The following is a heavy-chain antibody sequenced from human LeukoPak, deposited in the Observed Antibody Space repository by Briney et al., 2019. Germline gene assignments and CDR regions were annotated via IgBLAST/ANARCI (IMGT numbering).Heavy chain of an antibody. J-gene: IGHJ4*02. Sequence: GGSLRLSCSASGFTFRSYAIHWVRQAPGKGLEWVAFISYDGAVKYYADSVKGRFTISRDNSKNTLYLQMNSLRAEDTALYYCTRDLSENYSIDYWGQGTLVTVSS. CDR2: ISYDGAVK. CDR1: GFTFRSYA. D-gene: IGHD2-21*01. CDR3: TRDLSENYSIDY. V-gene: IGHV3-30-3*01.